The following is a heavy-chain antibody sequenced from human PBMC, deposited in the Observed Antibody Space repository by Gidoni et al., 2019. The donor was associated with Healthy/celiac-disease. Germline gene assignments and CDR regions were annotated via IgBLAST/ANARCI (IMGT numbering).Heavy chain of an antibody. V-gene: IGHV3-15*01. CDR2: IKSKTDGGTT. CDR3: TTERSSGPARDV. D-gene: IGHD3-10*01. Sequence: LEWVGRIKSKTDGGTTDYAAPVKGRFTISRDDSKNTLYLQMNSLKTEDTAVYYCTTERSSGPARDVWGQGTTVTVSS. J-gene: IGHJ6*02.